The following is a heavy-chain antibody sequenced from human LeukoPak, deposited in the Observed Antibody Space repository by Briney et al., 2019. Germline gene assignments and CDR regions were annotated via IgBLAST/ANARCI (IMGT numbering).Heavy chain of an antibody. V-gene: IGHV3-7*01. J-gene: IGHJ3*02. Sequence: PGGSLRLSCAASGFTFSSYWMSWVRQAPGKGLEWVANIKQDGSEKYYVDSVKGRFTISRDNAKNSLYLQMNSLRAEDTAVYYCARVASSWVAEDAFDIWGQGTMVTVSS. CDR3: ARVASSWVAEDAFDI. D-gene: IGHD6-19*01. CDR2: IKQDGSEK. CDR1: GFTFSSYW.